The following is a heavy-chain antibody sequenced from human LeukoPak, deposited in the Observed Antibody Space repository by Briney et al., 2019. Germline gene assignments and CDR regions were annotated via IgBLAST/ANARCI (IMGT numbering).Heavy chain of an antibody. D-gene: IGHD5-18*01. CDR1: GFTFDDYA. CDR2: ISGDGGST. CDR3: AKGIGIESGYSYGFLFDY. Sequence: GGSLRLSCAASGFTFDDYAMHRVRQAPGKGLEWVSLISGDGGSTYYADSVKGRFTISRDNSKNSLYLQMNSLRTEDTALYYCAKGIGIESGYSYGFLFDYWGQGTLVTVSS. V-gene: IGHV3-43*02. J-gene: IGHJ4*02.